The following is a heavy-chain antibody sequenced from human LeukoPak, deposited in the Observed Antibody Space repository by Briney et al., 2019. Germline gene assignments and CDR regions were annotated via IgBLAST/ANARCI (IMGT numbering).Heavy chain of an antibody. J-gene: IGHJ3*02. Sequence: PGGSLRLSCAASGFTFRNCDMHWFRQRPGKGLEWASVTATTGVTSYADSVKGRFTVSRTNVRNSLYLQMNSLRAEDTAVYYCAREMSGGYWAFDIWGQGTVVTAS. V-gene: IGHV3-13*01. D-gene: IGHD2-15*01. CDR3: AREMSGGYWAFDI. CDR2: TATTGVT. CDR1: GFTFRNCD.